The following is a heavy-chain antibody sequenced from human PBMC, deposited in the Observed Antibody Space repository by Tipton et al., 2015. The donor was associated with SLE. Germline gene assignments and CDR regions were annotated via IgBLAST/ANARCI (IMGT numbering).Heavy chain of an antibody. J-gene: IGHJ3*01. D-gene: IGHD3-22*01. CDR3: ASEGHRSFYDSIHAF. CDR2: SHYSGNT. V-gene: IGHV4-31*03. CDR1: GGSISSGGYY. Sequence: TLSLTCSVSGGSISSGGYYWSWIRQHPGKGLEWIGYSHYSGNTYYNTSLKSRVTISVDTSKNQFSLKLSSVTAADTAVYYCASEGHRSFYDSIHAFWGPGTMVIVSS.